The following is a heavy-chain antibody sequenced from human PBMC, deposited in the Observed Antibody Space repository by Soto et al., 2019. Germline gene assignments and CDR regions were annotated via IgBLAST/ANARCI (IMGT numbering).Heavy chain of an antibody. CDR1: GFTFSSYA. CDR3: AKEQDYGDLIDY. Sequence: EVQLLESGGGLVQPGGSLRLSCAASGFTFSSYAMSWVRQAPGKGLEWVSAISGSGGSTYYADSVKGRFTISRDNPKNTLYLQMTSLSAEDTAVYYCAKEQDYGDLIDYWGQGTLVTVSS. V-gene: IGHV3-23*01. J-gene: IGHJ4*02. D-gene: IGHD4-17*01. CDR2: ISGSGGST.